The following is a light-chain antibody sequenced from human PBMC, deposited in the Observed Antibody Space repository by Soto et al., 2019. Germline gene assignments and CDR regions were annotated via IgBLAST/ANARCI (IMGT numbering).Light chain of an antibody. CDR1: QSVLYSSNNKNY. CDR3: QQYYMTPRT. Sequence: TPSPCPLSVSLGARATINCKSSQSVLYSSNNKNYLAWYQQKPGQPPKLLIYWASTRESGVPDRFSGSGSGTDFTLTISSLQAEDVAVYYCQQYYMTPRTFCQRSKVDIK. CDR2: WAS. V-gene: IGKV4-1*01. J-gene: IGKJ1*01.